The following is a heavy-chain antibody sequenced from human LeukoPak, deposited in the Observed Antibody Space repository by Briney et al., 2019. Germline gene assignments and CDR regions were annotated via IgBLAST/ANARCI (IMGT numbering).Heavy chain of an antibody. J-gene: IGHJ4*02. CDR2: IYYSGST. D-gene: IGHD6-19*01. CDR1: GGSSSSYY. CDR3: AKVDSGWWRTIFDY. Sequence: PSETLSLTCTVSGGSSSSYYWSWIRQPPGKGLEWIGYIYYSGSTNYNPSLKSRVTISVDTSKNQFSLKLSSVTAADTAVYYCAKVDSGWWRTIFDYLGQGTLVTVSS. V-gene: IGHV4-59*01.